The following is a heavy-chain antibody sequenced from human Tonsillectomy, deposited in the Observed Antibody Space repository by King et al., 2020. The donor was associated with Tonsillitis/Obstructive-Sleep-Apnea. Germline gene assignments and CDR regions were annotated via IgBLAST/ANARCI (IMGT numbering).Heavy chain of an antibody. CDR3: ARLRYFDWLPFFDY. J-gene: IGHJ4*02. V-gene: IGHV4-39*01. CDR2: IYYSGST. D-gene: IGHD3-9*01. Sequence: QLQESGPGLVKPSETLSLTCTVSGGSISSSSYYWGWIRQPPGKGLEWIGGIYYSGSTYYTPSLKSRVTISVDTSKNQFSLKLSSVTATDTAVYCCARLRYFDWLPFFDYWGQGTLVTVSS. CDR1: GGSISSSSYY.